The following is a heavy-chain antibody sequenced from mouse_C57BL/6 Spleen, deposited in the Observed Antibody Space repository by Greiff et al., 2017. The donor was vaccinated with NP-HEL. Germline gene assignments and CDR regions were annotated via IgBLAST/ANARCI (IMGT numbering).Heavy chain of an antibody. V-gene: IGHV1-55*01. CDR2: IYPGSGST. CDR1: GYTFTSYW. CDR3: ARFITTVVARDY. J-gene: IGHJ2*01. Sequence: QVQLQQPGAELVKPGASVKMSCKASGYTFTSYWITWVKQRPGQGLEWIGDIYPGSGSTNYNEKFKSKATLTVDTSSSTAYMQLSSLTSEDSAVYYCARFITTVVARDYWGQGTTLTVSS. D-gene: IGHD1-1*01.